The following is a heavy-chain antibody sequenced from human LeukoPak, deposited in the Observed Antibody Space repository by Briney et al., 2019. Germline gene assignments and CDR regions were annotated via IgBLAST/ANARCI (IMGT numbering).Heavy chain of an antibody. V-gene: IGHV3-33*01. D-gene: IGHD6-19*01. CDR3: ARVRSSGWYVLDY. CDR2: MWYDGSNK. J-gene: IGHJ4*02. CDR1: GFAFSSYG. Sequence: PGGSLRLSCAASGFAFSSYGMHWVRQAPGKGLEWVAVMWYDGSNKYYADSVKGRFTISRDNSKNTLYLQMNSLRAEDTAVYYCARVRSSGWYVLDYWGQGTLVTVSS.